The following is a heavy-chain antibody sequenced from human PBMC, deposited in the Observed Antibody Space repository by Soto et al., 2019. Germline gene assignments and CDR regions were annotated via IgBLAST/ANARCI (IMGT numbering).Heavy chain of an antibody. CDR1: GGTFSSYA. CDR2: IIPIFGTA. J-gene: IGHJ4*02. CDR3: ARGPDYYDSSGYPGYFDY. V-gene: IGHV1-69*13. D-gene: IGHD3-22*01. Sequence: ASVKVSCKASGGTFSSYAISWVRQAPGQGLEWMGGIIPIFGTANYAQKFQGRVTITADESTSTAYMELSSLRSEDTAVYYCARGPDYYDSSGYPGYFDYWGQGTLVTVSS.